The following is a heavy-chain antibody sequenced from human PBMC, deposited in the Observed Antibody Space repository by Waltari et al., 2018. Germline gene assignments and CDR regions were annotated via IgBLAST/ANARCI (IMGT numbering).Heavy chain of an antibody. D-gene: IGHD2-15*01. CDR2: SYSQGTT. Sequence: EVQLVESGGGLIQAGGSLRLSCAASGFTVSSTYRAWVRQAPGKGLESVSMSYSQGTTSYADSVKGRFTICRDNSKNTLFLQMSSVRVDDTAMYYCTTRVAISGVPGMPDYWGQGTLVTVSS. V-gene: IGHV3-53*01. CDR3: TTRVAISGVPGMPDY. CDR1: GFTVSSTY. J-gene: IGHJ4*02.